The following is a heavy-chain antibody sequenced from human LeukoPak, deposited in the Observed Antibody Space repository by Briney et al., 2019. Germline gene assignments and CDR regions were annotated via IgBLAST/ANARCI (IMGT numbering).Heavy chain of an antibody. CDR2: INAGNGNT. J-gene: IGHJ3*02. Sequence: ASVKVSCKASGYTFTSYAMHWVRQAPGQRLEWMGWINAGNGNTKYSQKFQGRVTITRDTSASTAYMELSSQRSEDTAVYYCATWGYCSGGSCYSSAFDIWGQGTMVTVSS. D-gene: IGHD2-15*01. CDR1: GYTFTSYA. V-gene: IGHV1-3*01. CDR3: ATWGYCSGGSCYSSAFDI.